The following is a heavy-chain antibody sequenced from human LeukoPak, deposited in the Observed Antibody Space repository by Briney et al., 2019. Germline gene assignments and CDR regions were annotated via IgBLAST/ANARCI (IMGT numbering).Heavy chain of an antibody. V-gene: IGHV1-69*04. CDR2: IIPILGIA. J-gene: IGHJ6*02. CDR3: ARGNSSSYPRREDYYYGMDV. CDR1: VGTLSSYA. Sequence: SVKVSRKCSVGTLSSYAISWVRQAPGQGGEWVGRIIPILGIANYAQKFQGRVKITADKSTSTAYMELSSLRSEDTAVYYCARGNSSSYPRREDYYYGMDVWGQGTTVTVSS. D-gene: IGHD6-13*01.